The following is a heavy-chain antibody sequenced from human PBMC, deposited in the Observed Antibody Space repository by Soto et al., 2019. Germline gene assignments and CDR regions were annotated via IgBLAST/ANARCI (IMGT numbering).Heavy chain of an antibody. CDR3: ARHHVRGRTIAGAAEF. D-gene: IGHD1-26*01. CDR2: INHSGNT. J-gene: IGHJ4*02. Sequence: QVQLQQWGAGLLKPSETLSLTCAVYGKSLSGYYWSWIRQPPGKALEWIGEINHSGNTTYNPSLKSRVTISVDTSKNQLFLNLSSVTAAETAMYFCARHHVRGRTIAGAAEFWGQGTLVTVSS. V-gene: IGHV4-34*01. CDR1: GKSLSGYY.